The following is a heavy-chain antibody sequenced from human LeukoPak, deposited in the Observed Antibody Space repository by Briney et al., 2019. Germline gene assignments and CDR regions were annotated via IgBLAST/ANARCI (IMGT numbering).Heavy chain of an antibody. CDR1: GGSISSYY. J-gene: IGHJ6*02. CDR3: ARDGYYDFWSGSSFYYYGMDV. D-gene: IGHD3-3*01. V-gene: IGHV4-4*07. CDR2: IYTSGST. Sequence: ASETLSLTCTVSGGSISSYYWSWIRQPAGKGLEWIGRIYTSGSTNYNPSLKSRVTMSVDTSKNQFSLQLSSVTAADTAVYYCARDGYYDFWSGSSFYYYGMDVWGQGTTVTVSS.